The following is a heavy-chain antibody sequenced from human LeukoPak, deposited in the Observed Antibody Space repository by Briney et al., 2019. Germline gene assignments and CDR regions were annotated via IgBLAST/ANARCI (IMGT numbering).Heavy chain of an antibody. J-gene: IGHJ6*03. CDR1: GGSISSYY. Sequence: SETLSLTCTVSGGSISSYYWSWIRQPPGKGLEWIGYIYYSGSTNYNPSLKSRVTISVNTSKNQFSLKLSSVTAADTAVYYCAREPFNYMDVWGKGTTVTVSS. CDR3: AREPFNYMDV. CDR2: IYYSGST. V-gene: IGHV4-59*01.